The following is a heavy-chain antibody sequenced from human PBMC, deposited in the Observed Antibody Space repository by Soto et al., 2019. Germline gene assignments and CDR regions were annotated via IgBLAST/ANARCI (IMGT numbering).Heavy chain of an antibody. CDR3: ARDHYSSSWIKETYNWFDP. J-gene: IGHJ5*02. D-gene: IGHD6-13*01. CDR1: GESISSYY. V-gene: IGHV4-4*07. CDR2: IYISGST. Sequence: SETLSLTCTVSGESISSYYWSWIRQPAGKGLEWIGHIYISGSTDYNPSLKSRVTISVDTSKNQFSLKLSSVTAADTAVYYCARDHYSSSWIKETYNWFDPWGQGTLVTVSS.